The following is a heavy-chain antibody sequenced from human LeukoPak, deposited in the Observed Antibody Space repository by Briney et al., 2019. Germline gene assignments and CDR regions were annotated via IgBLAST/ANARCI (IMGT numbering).Heavy chain of an antibody. D-gene: IGHD2-21*01. CDR2: ISSSSSTI. CDR3: AREGLWVGPDSGKTRHPYWEI. Sequence: PGGSLRLSCAASGFTFSSYSMNWVRQAPGKGLEWVSYISSSSSTIYYADPVKGRFTISRDNAKNSLNLQMSSLRAEDTAVYYCAREGLWVGPDSGKTRHPYWEIWGQGTMVTVSS. V-gene: IGHV3-48*04. CDR1: GFTFSSYS. J-gene: IGHJ3*02.